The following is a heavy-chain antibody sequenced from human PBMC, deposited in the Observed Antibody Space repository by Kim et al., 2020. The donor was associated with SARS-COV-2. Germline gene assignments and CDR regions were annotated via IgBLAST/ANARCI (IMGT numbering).Heavy chain of an antibody. V-gene: IGHV4-39*07. CDR3: ASALGWLHLPDFVDN. J-gene: IGHJ4*02. D-gene: IGHD5-12*01. Sequence: PSLETRVTIPADTSQNQFSLKLSSVTAADTAVYYCASALGWLHLPDFVDNWGQGTLVTVSS.